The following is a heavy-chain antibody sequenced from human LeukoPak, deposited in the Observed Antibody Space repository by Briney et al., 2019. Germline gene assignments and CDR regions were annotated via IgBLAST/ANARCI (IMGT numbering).Heavy chain of an antibody. Sequence: PGGSLRLSCAASGFTFSSYAMHWVRQAPGKGLEWVTVISYDGSNKYYADSVKGRFTISRDNSKNTLYLQMNSLRAEDTAVYYCARDGYYDFWSATSGGVFQHWGQGTLVTVSS. CDR1: GFTFSSYA. V-gene: IGHV3-30*01. J-gene: IGHJ1*01. CDR3: ARDGYYDFWSATSGGVFQH. D-gene: IGHD3-3*01. CDR2: ISYDGSNK.